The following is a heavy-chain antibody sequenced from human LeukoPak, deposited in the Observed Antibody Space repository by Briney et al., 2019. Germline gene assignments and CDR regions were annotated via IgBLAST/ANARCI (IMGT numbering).Heavy chain of an antibody. CDR1: GFTFSIYN. D-gene: IGHD1-26*01. V-gene: IGHV3-30*04. CDR3: ARETEGGWFDP. CDR2: LSYDRRNE. J-gene: IGHJ5*02. Sequence: GGSLRLSCATSGFTFSIYNLHWVRQAPGKGLEWVAVLSYDRRNEYYADSVKGRFTISRDSSKNTVCLEMNSLRPEDTALYYCARETEGGWFDPWGQGTLVTVSS.